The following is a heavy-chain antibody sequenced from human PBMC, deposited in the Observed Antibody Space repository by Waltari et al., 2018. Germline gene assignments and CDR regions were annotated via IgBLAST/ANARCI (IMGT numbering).Heavy chain of an antibody. CDR2: IIPNFDTA. Sequence: QVQLVQCGHEVTQPGSSVAASCKASGGTFTIQAIRWVRRSPGQGIEWMGGIIPNFDTANYAEKFQGRVTITADESASTAYMELSSLRSECTAVYYCAGDNFWSRFTSAEYFQHWGQGTLVTVSS. CDR1: GGTFTIQA. V-gene: IGHV1-69*01. D-gene: IGHD3-3*01. CDR3: AGDNFWSRFTSAEYFQH. J-gene: IGHJ1*01.